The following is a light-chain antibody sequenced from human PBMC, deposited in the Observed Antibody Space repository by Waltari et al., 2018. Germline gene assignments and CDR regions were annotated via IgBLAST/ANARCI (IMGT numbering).Light chain of an antibody. J-gene: IGKJ1*01. CDR3: QQYNKWPPWT. V-gene: IGKV3-15*01. CDR2: GAS. Sequence: EIVMTQSPATLSVSPGEKPSLSCRASQSISSDLAWYQQRRGQAPRLLIHGASTRATGIPARFSGSGSGTEFTLTISSLQSEDFAIYYCQQYNKWPPWTFGQGTKV. CDR1: QSISSD.